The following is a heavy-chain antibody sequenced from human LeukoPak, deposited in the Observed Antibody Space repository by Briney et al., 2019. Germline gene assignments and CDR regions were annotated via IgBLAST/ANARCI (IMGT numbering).Heavy chain of an antibody. CDR3: ASRYCSSTSCWPYDI. CDR1: GGSISSSSYY. Sequence: SETLSLTCTGSGGSISSSSYYWGWIRQPPGKGLEWIGSIYYSGSTYYNPSLKSRVTISVDTSKNQFSLKLSSVTAADTAVYYCASRYCSSTSCWPYDIWGQGTMVTVSS. D-gene: IGHD2-2*01. J-gene: IGHJ3*02. CDR2: IYYSGST. V-gene: IGHV4-39*01.